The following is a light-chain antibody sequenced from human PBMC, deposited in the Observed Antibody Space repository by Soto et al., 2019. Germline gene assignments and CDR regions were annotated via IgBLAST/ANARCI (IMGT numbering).Light chain of an antibody. CDR3: SSYRSSSTIVV. J-gene: IGLJ2*01. V-gene: IGLV2-14*03. Sequence: QSSLTQPASVSGSPGQSITISCTGTSSDIGGYNYVSWYQQHPGTAPKLLIYDVTDRPSGISNRFSGSNSGNTASLTISGLQAADEDDYYCSSYRSSSTIVVFGGGTKLTVL. CDR2: DVT. CDR1: SSDIGGYNY.